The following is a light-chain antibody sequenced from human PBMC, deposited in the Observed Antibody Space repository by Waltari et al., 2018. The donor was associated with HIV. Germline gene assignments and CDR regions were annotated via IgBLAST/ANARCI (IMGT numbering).Light chain of an antibody. J-gene: IGLJ2*01. CDR2: ETN. CDR3: SSYARGRDLV. Sequence: QSALTQPASVSGSPGQSITISCSGSNTDIGASNLVSWYQQYPGKAPQLILYETNRRPSGFSHRYSGSKSGFTASLTISGLQADDEADYHCSSYARGRDLVFGGGTKLTVL. CDR1: NTDIGASNL. V-gene: IGLV2-23*01.